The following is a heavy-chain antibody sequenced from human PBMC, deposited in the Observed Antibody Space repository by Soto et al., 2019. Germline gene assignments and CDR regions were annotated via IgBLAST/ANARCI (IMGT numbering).Heavy chain of an antibody. Sequence: GGSLRLSCAASGLTFRYAWMSWVRQAPKKGLEWVGRIKSKTDGGTTDYAAPVKGRFTISRDDSKNTLYLQMNSLKTEDTAVYYCTTTSYTSGWNDYWGQGTLVTVSS. CDR1: GLTFRYAW. D-gene: IGHD6-19*01. CDR3: TTTSYTSGWNDY. CDR2: IKSKTDGGTT. J-gene: IGHJ4*02. V-gene: IGHV3-15*01.